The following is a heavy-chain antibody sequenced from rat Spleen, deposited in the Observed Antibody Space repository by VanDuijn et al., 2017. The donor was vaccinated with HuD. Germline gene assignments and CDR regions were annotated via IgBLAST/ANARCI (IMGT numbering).Heavy chain of an antibody. J-gene: IGHJ2*01. V-gene: IGHV4-2*01. CDR1: GFNFNDYW. CDR2: INKDSNTR. CDR3: GRAATEGLDY. Sequence: EVKLVESGGGLVQPGGSLKLSCTASGFNFNDYWMGWVRQAPGKGLEWIGEINKDSNTRKYTPSLKDKFTISRDNAQNTLYLQMNKLGSEDTAIYYCGRAATEGLDYWGQGVMVTVSS. D-gene: IGHD1-11*01.